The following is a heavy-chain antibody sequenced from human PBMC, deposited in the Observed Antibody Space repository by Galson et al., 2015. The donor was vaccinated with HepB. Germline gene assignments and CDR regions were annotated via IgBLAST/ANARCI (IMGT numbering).Heavy chain of an antibody. CDR3: AKGGSVFWSGYYTPYYGMDV. Sequence: SLRLSCAASGFTFSSYGMHWVRQAPGKGLEWVAVISYDGSNKYYADSVKGRFTISRDNSKNTLYLQMNSLRAEDTAVYYCAKGGSVFWSGYYTPYYGMDVWGQGTTVTVSS. V-gene: IGHV3-30*18. CDR2: ISYDGSNK. CDR1: GFTFSSYG. D-gene: IGHD3-3*01. J-gene: IGHJ6*02.